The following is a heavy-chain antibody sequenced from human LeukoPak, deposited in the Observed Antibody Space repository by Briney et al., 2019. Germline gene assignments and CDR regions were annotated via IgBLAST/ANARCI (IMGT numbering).Heavy chain of an antibody. CDR2: IIPIFGTA. V-gene: IGHV1-69*01. Sequence: ASVKVSCKASGGTFSSYAISWVRQAPGQGLEWMGGIIPIFGTANYAQKFQGRVTITADEYTSTAYMELSSLRSEATAVYYCAIRRCSSTSCYTVDYYYMDVWGKGTTVTVSS. CDR3: AIRRCSSTSCYTVDYYYMDV. J-gene: IGHJ6*03. CDR1: GGTFSSYA. D-gene: IGHD2-2*02.